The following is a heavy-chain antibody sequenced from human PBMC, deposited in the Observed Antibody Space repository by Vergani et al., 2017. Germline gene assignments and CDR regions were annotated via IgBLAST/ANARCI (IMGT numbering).Heavy chain of an antibody. V-gene: IGHV7-4-1*02. J-gene: IGHJ6*02. CDR3: ARDEGFCSSTSCPWYYYGMDV. Sequence: QVQLVQSGSELKKPGASVKVSCKSSGYTFTSYAMNWVRQAPGQGLEWMGWINTNTGNPTYAQGFTGRFVFSLDTSVSTAYLQISSLKAEDTAVYYCARDEGFCSSTSCPWYYYGMDVWGQGTTVTVSS. CDR1: GYTFTSYA. D-gene: IGHD2-2*01. CDR2: INTNTGNP.